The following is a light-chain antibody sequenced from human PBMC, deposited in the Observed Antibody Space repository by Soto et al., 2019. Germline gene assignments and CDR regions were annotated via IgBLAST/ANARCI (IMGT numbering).Light chain of an antibody. J-gene: IGKJ1*01. CDR3: QQYHLWPSWT. Sequence: EIVLTQSPGTLSLSSGERSTLSCRASQSVSSNYLAWYQQKPGQAPRLLIYGASSRATGIPDRFSGSGSGTDFTLTISSLQSEDFAVYFCQQYHLWPSWTFGQGTKVDIK. V-gene: IGKV3-20*01. CDR1: QSVSSNY. CDR2: GAS.